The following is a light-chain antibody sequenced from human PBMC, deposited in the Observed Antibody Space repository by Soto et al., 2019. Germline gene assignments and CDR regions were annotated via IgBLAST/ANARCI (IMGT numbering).Light chain of an antibody. CDR1: QSVDSSY. CDR3: QHYGNSHMYT. Sequence: EIVLTQSPGTLSLSPGERATLSCRASQSVDSSYLAWYQQKPGQAPRLLIYGASSRATGIPDRFSGSGSGTDFTLTISRLEPEDVAVFYCQHYGNSHMYTFGQGTKLEIK. J-gene: IGKJ2*01. CDR2: GAS. V-gene: IGKV3-20*01.